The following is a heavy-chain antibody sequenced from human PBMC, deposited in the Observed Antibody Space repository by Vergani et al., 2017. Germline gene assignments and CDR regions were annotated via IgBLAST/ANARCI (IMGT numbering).Heavy chain of an antibody. Sequence: QVQLQESGPGLVKPSQTLALTCTVSGGSINSHNYYWSWIRQPAGKGLEWVGRIHTSGSTNYNPSLKSRVTMSEDTSKNQFSLSLTSVTAADTAVYFCARGSXLGGSCYKPLCDYRGQGILVTVSS. D-gene: IGHD2-15*01. V-gene: IGHV4-61*02. CDR1: GGSINSHNYY. J-gene: IGHJ4*02. CDR2: IHTSGST. CDR3: ARGSXLGGSCYKPLCDY.